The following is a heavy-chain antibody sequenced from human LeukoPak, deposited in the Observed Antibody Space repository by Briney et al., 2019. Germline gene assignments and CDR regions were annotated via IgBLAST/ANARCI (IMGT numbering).Heavy chain of an antibody. Sequence: GGSLRLSCAASGFTFSSYSMNWVRQAPGKGLEWVSSISSSSSYIYYADSVKGRFTISRDNAKNSLYLQMNSLRAEETAVYYCARGGIVGATGWFDPWGQGTLVTVSS. D-gene: IGHD1-26*01. CDR1: GFTFSSYS. CDR3: ARGGIVGATGWFDP. J-gene: IGHJ5*02. V-gene: IGHV3-21*04. CDR2: ISSSSSYI.